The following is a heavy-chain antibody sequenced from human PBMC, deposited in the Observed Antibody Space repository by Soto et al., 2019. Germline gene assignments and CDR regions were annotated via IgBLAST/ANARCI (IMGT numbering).Heavy chain of an antibody. Sequence: ASVNVSCKASGGTFSSYTISWVRQAPGQGLEWMGRIIPILGIANYAQKFQGRVTITADKSTSTAYMELSSLRSEDTAVYYCARECSGGSCTRGAFDIWGQGTMVTLSS. CDR1: GGTFSSYT. J-gene: IGHJ3*02. CDR2: IIPILGIA. CDR3: ARECSGGSCTRGAFDI. V-gene: IGHV1-69*04. D-gene: IGHD2-15*01.